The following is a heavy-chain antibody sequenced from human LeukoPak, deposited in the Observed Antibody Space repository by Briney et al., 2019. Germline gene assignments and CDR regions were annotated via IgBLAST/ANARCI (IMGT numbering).Heavy chain of an antibody. V-gene: IGHV3-66*01. D-gene: IGHD5-12*01. J-gene: IGHJ4*02. CDR2: MYSCGTT. Sequence: GGSLRLSCAASGFTVSTNYMSWVRQAPGQGLEWVSVMYSCGTTYYADSVKGRFSISRDNSKNTLDLPMNSLRAGDTAVYHCARYDYGRSGFDYWGQGSLVTVSS. CDR1: GFTVSTNY. CDR3: ARYDYGRSGFDY.